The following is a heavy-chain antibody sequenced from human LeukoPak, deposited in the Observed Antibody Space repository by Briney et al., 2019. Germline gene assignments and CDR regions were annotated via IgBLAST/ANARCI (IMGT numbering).Heavy chain of an antibody. CDR1: GYTFTSYY. CDR3: ARDGADTVTTLGGDYYYYYGMDV. CDR2: INPSGGST. D-gene: IGHD4-17*01. Sequence: GASVTVSFKASGYTFTSYYMHWVRQAPGQGLEWMGIINPSGGSTSYAQKFQGRVNMTRDTSTSTVYMELSSLRSEDTAVYYCARDGADTVTTLGGDYYYYYGMDVWGQGTTVTVSS. J-gene: IGHJ6*02. V-gene: IGHV1-46*01.